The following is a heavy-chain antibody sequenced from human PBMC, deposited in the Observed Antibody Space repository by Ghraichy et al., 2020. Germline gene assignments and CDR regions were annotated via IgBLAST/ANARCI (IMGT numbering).Heavy chain of an antibody. CDR1: GFTFSDAW. CDR2: IKSKSDGGTT. CDR3: TTPAPGHYYYYGMGV. J-gene: IGHJ6*01. Sequence: GGSLRLSCAASGFTFSDAWMSWVRQAPGKGLEWVGRIKSKSDGGTTDYAAPVKARFTILRDDSKKTLYLQMHSLKTEDTAVYYCTTPAPGHYYYYGMGVWGQGPTVTVSS. V-gene: IGHV3-15*01. D-gene: IGHD3-10*01.